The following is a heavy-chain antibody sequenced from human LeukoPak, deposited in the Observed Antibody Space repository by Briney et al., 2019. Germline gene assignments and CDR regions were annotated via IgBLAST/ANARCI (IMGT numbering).Heavy chain of an antibody. CDR1: GGSISTYL. CDR3: VRDRAAAGGWLDP. J-gene: IGHJ5*02. Sequence: PSETLSLTCTVSGGSISTYLWNWIRQPPGKGVEWIGYVYYNGNTNYNPSLKSRLTISVDTSKNQFSLKLTSATAADTAVYYCVRDRAAAGGWLDPWGQGALVTVSS. CDR2: VYYNGNT. V-gene: IGHV4-59*01. D-gene: IGHD6-13*01.